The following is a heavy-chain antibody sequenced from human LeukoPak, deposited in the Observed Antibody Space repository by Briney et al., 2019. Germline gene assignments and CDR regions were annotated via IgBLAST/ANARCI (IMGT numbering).Heavy chain of an antibody. CDR1: GFTFSSYS. CDR3: TIGDAYSNLYSQH. J-gene: IGHJ1*01. V-gene: IGHV3-21*01. Sequence: VGSLRLSRAASGFTFSSYSMNWVRQAPGKGLEWVSSIRGDSNCIYYADSVRGRFTIYRDSAKNSLYLQMNSLRVEDTAVYYCTIGDAYSNLYSQHWGQGTLVTVSS. CDR2: IRGDSNCI. D-gene: IGHD5-24*01.